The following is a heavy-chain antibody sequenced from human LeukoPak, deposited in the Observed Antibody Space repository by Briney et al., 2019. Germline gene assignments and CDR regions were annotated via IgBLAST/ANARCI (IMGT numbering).Heavy chain of an antibody. CDR3: VRIPNSANFPNWFDP. J-gene: IGHJ5*02. V-gene: IGHV3-21*01. CDR1: GFTFSSYN. CDR2: ISGSSAYI. Sequence: PGGSLRLSCAASGFTFSSYNMNWVRQAPEKGLGWISSISGSSAYIYYADSVKGRFTISRDNAKNSLYLQMNSLRADDTAVYYCVRIPNSANFPNWFDPWGQGTLVTVSS. D-gene: IGHD2/OR15-2a*01.